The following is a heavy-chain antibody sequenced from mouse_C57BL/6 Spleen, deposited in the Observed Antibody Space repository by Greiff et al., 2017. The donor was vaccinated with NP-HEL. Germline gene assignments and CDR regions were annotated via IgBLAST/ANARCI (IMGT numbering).Heavy chain of an antibody. Sequence: EVMLVESGGGLVKPGGSLKLSCAASGFTFSDYGMHWVRQAPEKGLEWVAYISSGSSTIYYADTVKGRFTISRDNAKNTLFLQMTSLRSEDTAMYYCARNDYDWDYAMDYWGQGTSVTVSS. J-gene: IGHJ4*01. D-gene: IGHD2-4*01. V-gene: IGHV5-17*01. CDR3: ARNDYDWDYAMDY. CDR1: GFTFSDYG. CDR2: ISSGSSTI.